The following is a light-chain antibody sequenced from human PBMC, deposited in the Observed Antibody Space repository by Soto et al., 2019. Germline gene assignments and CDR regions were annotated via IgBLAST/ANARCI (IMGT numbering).Light chain of an antibody. J-gene: IGLJ3*02. CDR1: SGHSNYA. V-gene: IGLV4-69*01. CDR2: VNSDGSH. CDR3: QTWVTGTWV. Sequence: QLVLTQSPSASASLGASVKLTCTLSSGHSNYAIAWHQQQPEKGPRYLMKVNSDGSHSKGDGIPDRFSGSSSGAERYLTISSLPSEDEADYYCQTWVTGTWVFGGGTQLTVL.